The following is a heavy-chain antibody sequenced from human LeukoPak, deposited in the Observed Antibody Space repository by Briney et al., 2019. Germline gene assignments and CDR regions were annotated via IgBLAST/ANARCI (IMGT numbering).Heavy chain of an antibody. CDR2: IKQDGSEK. CDR3: ARDYGGDCSSTSCLGVVDY. J-gene: IGHJ4*02. D-gene: IGHD2-2*01. CDR1: GFTFSSYW. V-gene: IGHV3-7*01. Sequence: GGSLRLSCAASGFTFSSYWMSWVRQAPGKGLEWVANIKQDGSEKHYVDSVRGRFTISRDNAKNSLYLQMNSLRAEDTAVYYCARDYGGDCSSTSCLGVVDYWGQGTLVTVSS.